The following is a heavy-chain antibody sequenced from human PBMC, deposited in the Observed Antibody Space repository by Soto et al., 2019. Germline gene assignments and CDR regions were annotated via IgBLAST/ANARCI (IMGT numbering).Heavy chain of an antibody. CDR2: LNGDGSII. Sequence: EVQLVESGGDLVQPGESLRLSCAASGFTFSGYWMHWVRQAPGKGLVWVSRLNGDGSIINYAASGKGRFTISRDNAKNTLFLQMNSLRAEDTAVYYCARGVFGSGAANDFWGQGTLVTVSS. D-gene: IGHD3-10*01. CDR1: GFTFSGYW. J-gene: IGHJ4*02. V-gene: IGHV3-74*01. CDR3: ARGVFGSGAANDF.